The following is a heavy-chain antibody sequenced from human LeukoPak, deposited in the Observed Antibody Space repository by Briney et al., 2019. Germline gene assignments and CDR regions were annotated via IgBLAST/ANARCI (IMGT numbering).Heavy chain of an antibody. CDR3: TGDVYQH. D-gene: IGHD1-14*01. Sequence: GGSLRLSCAASGLTVNSKYMSWGRQAPGKGLEWVSIIYSGGSTNYADSVKGRFTISRDNSKNTVYLQMNSLRAEDTAVYYCTGDVYQHWGQGTLVTVSS. CDR1: GLTVNSKY. J-gene: IGHJ1*01. CDR2: IYSGGST. V-gene: IGHV3-53*01.